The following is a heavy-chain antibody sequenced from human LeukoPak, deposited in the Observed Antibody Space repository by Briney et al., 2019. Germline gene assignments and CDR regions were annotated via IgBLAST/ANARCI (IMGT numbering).Heavy chain of an antibody. Sequence: SGGSLRLSCAASGFTFSSYGMHWVRQAPGKGLEWVAVIWYDGSNKYYADPVKGRFTISRDNSKNTLYLQMNSLRAEDTAVYYCARESTAITYYYYGMDVWGQGTLVTVSS. J-gene: IGHJ6*02. CDR3: ARESTAITYYYYGMDV. V-gene: IGHV3-33*01. D-gene: IGHD5-18*01. CDR1: GFTFSSYG. CDR2: IWYDGSNK.